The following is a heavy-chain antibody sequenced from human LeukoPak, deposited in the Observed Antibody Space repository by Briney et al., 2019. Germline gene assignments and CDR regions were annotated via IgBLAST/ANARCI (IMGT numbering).Heavy chain of an antibody. D-gene: IGHD3-10*01. CDR2: ISWNSGSI. CDR1: GFTFDDYA. Sequence: GGSLRLSCAASGFTFDDYAMHWVRQAPGKGLEWVSGISWNSGSIGYADSVKGRFTISRGNAKNSLYLQMNSLRAEDTALYYCAKDIRVRGVSYYYMDVWGKGTTVTISS. CDR3: AKDIRVRGVSYYYMDV. V-gene: IGHV3-9*01. J-gene: IGHJ6*03.